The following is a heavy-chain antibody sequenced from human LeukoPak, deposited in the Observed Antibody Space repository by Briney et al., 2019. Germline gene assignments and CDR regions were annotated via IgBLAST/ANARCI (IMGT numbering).Heavy chain of an antibody. D-gene: IGHD6-19*01. CDR3: ARVRRGWYVGTNWFDP. CDR1: GGSISSSSYY. CDR2: IYYSGST. V-gene: IGHV4-39*07. J-gene: IGHJ5*02. Sequence: SETLSLTCTVSGGSISSSSYYWGWIRQPPGKGLEWIVSIYYSGSTYYNPSLKSRVTISVDTSKNQFSLKLSSVTAADTAVYYCARVRRGWYVGTNWFDPWGQGTLVTVSS.